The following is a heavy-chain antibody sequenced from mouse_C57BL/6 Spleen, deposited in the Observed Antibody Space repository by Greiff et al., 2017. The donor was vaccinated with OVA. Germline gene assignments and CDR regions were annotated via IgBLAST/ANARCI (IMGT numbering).Heavy chain of an antibody. J-gene: IGHJ1*03. V-gene: IGHV5-12*01. CDR3: ARPANRYWYFDV. D-gene: IGHD4-1*01. Sequence: DVMLVESGGGLVQPGGSLKLSCAASGFTFSDYYMYWVRQTPEKRLEWVAYISNGGGSTYYPDTVKGRFTITRDHSKNTLYLQMSRLKSEDTAMYYCARPANRYWYFDVWGKGTTVTVSS. CDR1: GFTFSDYY. CDR2: ISNGGGST.